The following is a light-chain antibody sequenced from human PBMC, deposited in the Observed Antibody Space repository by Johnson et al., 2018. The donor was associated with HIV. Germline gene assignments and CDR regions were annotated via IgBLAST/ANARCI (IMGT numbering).Light chain of an antibody. CDR3: GTWDSSLSAYYV. CDR1: TYNIGNNY. J-gene: IGLJ1*01. Sequence: QSFLTQPPSVSAAPGQKVSISCSGSTYNIGNNYVSWYQQLPGTAPKLLIYDNNKRPSGIPDRFSRSKSGTSATLGITGLQTGDEADYYCGTWDSSLSAYYVFGPGTKVNVL. CDR2: DNN. V-gene: IGLV1-51*01.